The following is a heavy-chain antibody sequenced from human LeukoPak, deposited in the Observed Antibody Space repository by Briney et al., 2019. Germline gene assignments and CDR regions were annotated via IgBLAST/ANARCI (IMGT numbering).Heavy chain of an antibody. J-gene: IGHJ4*02. V-gene: IGHV3-7*01. CDR2: VKQDGSDQ. CDR1: GFTFSSYE. CDR3: ARSTKGYQSAGGGDY. Sequence: GGSLRLSCAASGFTFSSYEMNWVRQAPGKGLEWVANVKQDGSDQNYVDSVRGRFTISRDNVKNSLYLEMNSLRAEDTAVYYCARSTKGYQSAGGGDYWGQGTLVIVSS. D-gene: IGHD2-15*01.